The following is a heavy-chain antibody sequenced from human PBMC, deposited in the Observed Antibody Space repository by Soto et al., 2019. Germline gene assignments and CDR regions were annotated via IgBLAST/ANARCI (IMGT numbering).Heavy chain of an antibody. CDR3: ARHVIDTLLWFGNWFDP. V-gene: IGHV4-59*08. J-gene: IGHJ5*02. Sequence: QVQLQESGPGLVKPSETLSLTCTVSGGSISSYYWSWIRQPPGKGLEWIGYIYYSGSTNYNPSLTGRVTISVDTSKYQCSLKRSAVTAADTAVYYCARHVIDTLLWFGNWFDPWGQGTLVTVSS. CDR2: IYYSGST. CDR1: GGSISSYY. D-gene: IGHD3-10*01.